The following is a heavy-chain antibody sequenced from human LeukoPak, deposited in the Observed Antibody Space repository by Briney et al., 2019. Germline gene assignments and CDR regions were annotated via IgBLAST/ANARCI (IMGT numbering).Heavy chain of an antibody. CDR3: ARALKMITFGGVYFDY. J-gene: IGHJ4*02. CDR2: IYYSGST. Sequence: SETLSLNCTVSGGSISSGGYYWSWIRQHPGKGLEWIGYIYYSGSTYYNPSLKSRVTISVDTSKNQFSLKLSSVTAADTAVYYCARALKMITFGGVYFDYWGQGTLVTVSS. V-gene: IGHV4-31*03. D-gene: IGHD3-16*01. CDR1: GGSISSGGYY.